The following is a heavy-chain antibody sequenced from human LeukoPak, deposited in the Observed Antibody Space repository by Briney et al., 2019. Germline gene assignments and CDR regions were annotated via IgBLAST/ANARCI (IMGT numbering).Heavy chain of an antibody. Sequence: ASVKVSCKASGYTFTGYYMHWVRQAPGQGLEWMGWINPNSGGTNYAQKFQGRVTMTRDTSISTAYMELSRLRSDGTAVYYCARSRRTTVPPGYWGQGTLVTVSS. CDR3: ARSRRTTVPPGY. D-gene: IGHD4-11*01. CDR2: INPNSGGT. V-gene: IGHV1-2*02. J-gene: IGHJ4*02. CDR1: GYTFTGYY.